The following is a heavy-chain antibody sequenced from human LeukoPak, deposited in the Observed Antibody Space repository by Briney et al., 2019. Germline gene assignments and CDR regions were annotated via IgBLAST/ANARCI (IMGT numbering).Heavy chain of an antibody. V-gene: IGHV4-59*01. CDR2: IYVSGST. CDR1: GRSIISYC. Sequence: WETLSLTCTVSGRSIISYCWSWVRQPPGEGLEWVGSIYVSGSTNYNPSLKSRVTISVDTSKNKFSLKLSSVTDADTAVYYCAIYDSSGYYDDPNAFDIWGQGTMVTVSS. CDR3: AIYDSSGYYDDPNAFDI. D-gene: IGHD3-22*01. J-gene: IGHJ3*02.